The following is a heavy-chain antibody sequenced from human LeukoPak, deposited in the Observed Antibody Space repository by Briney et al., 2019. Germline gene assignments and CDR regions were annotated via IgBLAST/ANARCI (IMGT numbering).Heavy chain of an antibody. D-gene: IGHD3-22*01. Sequence: SETLSLTCTVSGGSISTFYWSWIRQPAGKGLEWIGHIYTRGSTNYNPSLKSRVTMSVDTSKNQFSLKLSSVTAADKAVYYCARDRVHHYDSSGYYYEAPQYYFDYWGQGTLVTVSS. J-gene: IGHJ4*02. CDR2: IYTRGST. CDR3: ARDRVHHYDSSGYYYEAPQYYFDY. V-gene: IGHV4-4*07. CDR1: GGSISTFY.